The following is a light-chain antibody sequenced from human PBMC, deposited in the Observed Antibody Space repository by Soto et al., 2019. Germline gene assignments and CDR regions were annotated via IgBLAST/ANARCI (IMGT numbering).Light chain of an antibody. CDR3: ASYASSNTVL. CDR1: SSDIGGYNY. V-gene: IGLV2-14*03. CDR2: DVS. J-gene: IGLJ2*01. Sequence: QSALTQPASVSGSPGQSITISCTGTSSDIGGYNYVSWYQQHPGKAPKLMIYDVSDRPSGVSNRFSCSKSGNTASLTISGPQAEHEADYYCASYASSNTVLFGGGTKLTVL.